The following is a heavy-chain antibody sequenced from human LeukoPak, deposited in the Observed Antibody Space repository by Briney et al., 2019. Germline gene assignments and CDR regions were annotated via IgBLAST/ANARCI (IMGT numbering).Heavy chain of an antibody. V-gene: IGHV4-39*02. D-gene: IGHD1-26*01. CDR1: GDSSTSDSYY. Sequence: SETLSLTCIISGDSSTSDSYYGGWVRQPPGKGLEWIGNIYYSGSTYYNPSLKSRVTMSVDTSKNQFFLKLSSVAAADTAVYYCARGRPFGGGFHLDYWGQGTLVTVSA. CDR3: ARGRPFGGGFHLDY. J-gene: IGHJ4*02. CDR2: IYYSGST.